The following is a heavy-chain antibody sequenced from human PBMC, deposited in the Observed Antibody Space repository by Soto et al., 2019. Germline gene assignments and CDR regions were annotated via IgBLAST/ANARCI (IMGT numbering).Heavy chain of an antibody. J-gene: IGHJ5*02. CDR1: GGSISSGGYY. V-gene: IGHV4-31*03. CDR2: IYYSGST. D-gene: IGHD5-18*01. CDR3: AQYKATVTPFDP. Sequence: PSETLSLTCTVSGGSISSGGYYWSWIRQHPGKGLEWIGYIYYSGSTYYKPSLKSRGTISVDTSKNQFSLKLSSVTAADTAVSYCAQYKATVTPFDPWGQGTLVTVSS.